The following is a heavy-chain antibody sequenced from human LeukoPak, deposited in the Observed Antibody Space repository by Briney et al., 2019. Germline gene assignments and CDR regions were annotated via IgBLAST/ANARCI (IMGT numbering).Heavy chain of an antibody. V-gene: IGHV1-24*01. J-gene: IGHJ4*02. CDR2: FDPEDGET. D-gene: IGHD6-6*01. CDR1: GYTLTELS. Sequence: ASVKVSCTVSGYTLTELSMHWVRQAPGKGLEWMGGFDPEDGETIYAQKFQGRVTMTEDTSTDTAYMELSSLRSEDTAVYYCATVGHSSSSLTYYFDYWGQGTLVTVSS. CDR3: ATVGHSSSSLTYYFDY.